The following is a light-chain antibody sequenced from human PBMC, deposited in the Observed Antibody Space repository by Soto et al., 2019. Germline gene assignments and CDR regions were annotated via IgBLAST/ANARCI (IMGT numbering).Light chain of an antibody. CDR3: QQYDSSPWT. CDR2: GAP. J-gene: IGKJ1*01. V-gene: IGKV3-20*01. Sequence: EIVLTQSPGTLSLSPGDRATLSCRASQSVSSSFLAWYQQKPGQAPRLLIYGAPSRATGIPGRFSGSGSGTDFTLTISRLEPEDFAVYYCQQYDSSPWTFGQGTKVEIK. CDR1: QSVSSSF.